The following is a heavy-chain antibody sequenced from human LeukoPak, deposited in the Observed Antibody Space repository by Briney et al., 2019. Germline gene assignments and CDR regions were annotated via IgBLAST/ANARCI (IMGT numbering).Heavy chain of an antibody. D-gene: IGHD6-19*01. CDR2: ISSSGGII. Sequence: GGSLRLSCAASGFTFVTYTMNWVRQAPGKGLEWVSSISSSGGIIYYADSVTGRFTISRDNAKNSLYLQMKSLRAEDTAVYYCSRGGIRESGGWSGYWGQGTLVTVSS. CDR3: SRGGIRESGGWSGY. CDR1: GFTFVTYT. V-gene: IGHV3-21*01. J-gene: IGHJ4*02.